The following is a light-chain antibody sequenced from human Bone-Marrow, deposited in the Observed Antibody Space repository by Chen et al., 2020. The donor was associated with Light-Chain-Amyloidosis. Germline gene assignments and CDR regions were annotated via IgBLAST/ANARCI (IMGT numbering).Light chain of an antibody. CDR3: QQSYSTPRT. Sequence: DIHSTHSPSSLSASVGDRVTITCRASQNISIDLHWYQQKPGKAPKLLIYAAISLQTRVPSRFSGSGSGTDFTLTISSLQPEDFATYYCQQSYSTPRTFGQGTKVEIK. CDR1: QNISID. J-gene: IGKJ1*01. CDR2: AAI. V-gene: IGKV1-39*01.